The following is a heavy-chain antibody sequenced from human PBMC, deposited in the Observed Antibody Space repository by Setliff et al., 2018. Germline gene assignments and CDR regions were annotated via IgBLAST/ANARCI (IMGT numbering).Heavy chain of an antibody. CDR2: VDRSGNT. J-gene: IGHJ4*02. Sequence: SETLSLTCTLSGDSMSRSTYYWGWIRQSPGKGLDWIGTVDRSGNTFYNPSLRSRATISVDTSKNQISLKLTSVSAADTAVYYCARLDSTSYYGYSFDFWGRGTLVTVSS. V-gene: IGHV4-39*01. D-gene: IGHD3-22*01. CDR3: ARLDSTSYYGYSFDF. CDR1: GDSMSRSTYY.